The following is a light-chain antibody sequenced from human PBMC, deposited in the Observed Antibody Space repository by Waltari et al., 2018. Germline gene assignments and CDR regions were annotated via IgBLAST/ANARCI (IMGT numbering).Light chain of an antibody. CDR2: GKN. J-gene: IGLJ3*02. CDR3: SSRDSSGNHVL. CDR1: CLRTYF. Sequence: SSGLTQDPAVSVALGQTVRITCQGDCLRTYFATWYQQKPGQAPLLVIYGKNNRPSGIPVRFSGSSSEDTTSVTITGAQAEEEADYFCSSRDSSGNHVLFGGGTKLTVL. V-gene: IGLV3-19*01.